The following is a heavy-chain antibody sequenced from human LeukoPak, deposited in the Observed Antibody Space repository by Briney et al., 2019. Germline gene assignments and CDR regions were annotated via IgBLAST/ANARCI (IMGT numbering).Heavy chain of an antibody. V-gene: IGHV3-74*01. Sequence: GGSLRLSCAASGFTLSSFMMHWVRQAPGKGLVWVSHITSDGRTTRYADSVKGRITISRDNAKNTVFLQMNSLRVEDTAVYYCAKGAAAQGSFDYWGQGTLVTVSS. J-gene: IGHJ4*02. D-gene: IGHD2-2*01. CDR3: AKGAAAQGSFDY. CDR2: ITSDGRTT. CDR1: GFTLSSFM.